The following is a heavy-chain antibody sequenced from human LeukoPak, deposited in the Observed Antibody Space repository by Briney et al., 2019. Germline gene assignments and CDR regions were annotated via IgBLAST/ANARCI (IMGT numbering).Heavy chain of an antibody. CDR1: GGTFSSYA. CDR2: IIPIFGTA. D-gene: IGHD4-17*01. CDR3: ASSYGDYVSEFDY. V-gene: IGHV1-69*05. J-gene: IGHJ4*02. Sequence: SVKVSCKASGGTFSSYAISWVRQAPGQGLEWMGRIIPIFGTANYAQKFQGRVTITTDESTSTAYMEPSSLRSEDTAVYYCASSYGDYVSEFDYWGQGTLVTVSS.